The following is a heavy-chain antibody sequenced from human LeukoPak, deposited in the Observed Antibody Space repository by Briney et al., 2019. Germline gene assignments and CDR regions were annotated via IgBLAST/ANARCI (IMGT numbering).Heavy chain of an antibody. D-gene: IGHD3-16*01. V-gene: IGHV3-48*02. CDR3: ARDCLGRHGAPTHYYGMDV. CDR1: GLTFSSYS. CDR2: ISSSSTTI. J-gene: IGHJ6*02. Sequence: GGSLRLSCAASGLTFSSYSMNWVRQAPGKGLEWVSYISSSSTTIYYADSVKGRFTISRENAKNSLYLQMNSLIYEDRAVYYCARDCLGRHGAPTHYYGMDVWGQGTTVTVSS.